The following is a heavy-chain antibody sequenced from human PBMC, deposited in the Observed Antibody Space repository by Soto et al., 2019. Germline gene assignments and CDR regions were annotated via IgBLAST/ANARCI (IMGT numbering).Heavy chain of an antibody. Sequence: SEPLSVTCAISGDSVSSNSAAWNWIRQSPSRGLEWLGRTYYRSKWYNDYAVSVKSRITINPDTSKNQFSLQLNSVTPEDTAVYYCARQISFYSGYDYYYGMDVWGQGTTVTVSS. J-gene: IGHJ6*02. V-gene: IGHV6-1*01. CDR3: ARQISFYSGYDYYYGMDV. CDR2: TYYRSKWYN. D-gene: IGHD5-12*01. CDR1: GDSVSSNSAA.